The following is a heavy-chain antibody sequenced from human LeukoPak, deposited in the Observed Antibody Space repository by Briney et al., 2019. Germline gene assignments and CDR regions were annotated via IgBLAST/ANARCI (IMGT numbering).Heavy chain of an antibody. CDR1: GFTFSSYA. V-gene: IGHV3-30*01. J-gene: IGHJ4*02. CDR2: ISYDGSNK. Sequence: GRSLRLSCAASGFTFSSYAMHWVRQAPGKGLEWVAVISYDGSNKYYADSVKGRFTISRDNSKNTLYLQMNSLRAEDTAVYYCARGSGYSTGVFDYWGQGTLVTVSS. CDR3: ARGSGYSTGVFDY. D-gene: IGHD2-15*01.